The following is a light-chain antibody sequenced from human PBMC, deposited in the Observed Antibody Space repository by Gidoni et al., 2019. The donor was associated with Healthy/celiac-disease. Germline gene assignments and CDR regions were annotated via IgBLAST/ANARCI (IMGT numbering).Light chain of an antibody. CDR1: QSLLHSNGYNY. CDR2: LGS. CDR3: KQAVQTPRT. V-gene: IGKV2-28*01. J-gene: IGKJ5*01. Sequence: EIVMTQSPLPLLVTPGEPASISCRSSQSLLHSNGYNYLDWYLQKPGQSPQLLIYLGSNRASGVPDRFSGSGSGTDFTLKISRVEAEDVGVYYCKQAVQTPRTFGQGTQLEIK.